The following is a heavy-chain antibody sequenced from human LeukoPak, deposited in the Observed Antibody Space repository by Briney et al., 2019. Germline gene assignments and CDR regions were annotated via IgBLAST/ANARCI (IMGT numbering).Heavy chain of an antibody. V-gene: IGHV3-30*02. J-gene: IGHJ4*02. CDR1: GFIFTDYG. D-gene: IGHD3-22*01. CDR3: AKDAPDYYDSSGYYYGSY. Sequence: PGGSLRLSCAASGFIFTDYGMHWVRQAPGEGLEWLTFIRYDGSDKYYADSVKGRFTISRDNSKNTLYLQMNSLRAEDTAVYYCAKDAPDYYDSSGYYYGSYWGQGTLVTVSS. CDR2: IRYDGSDK.